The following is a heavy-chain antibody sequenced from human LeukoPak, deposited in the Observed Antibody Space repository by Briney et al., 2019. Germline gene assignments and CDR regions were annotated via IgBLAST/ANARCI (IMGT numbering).Heavy chain of an antibody. Sequence: GGSLRLSCAASGFTFSSYAMNWVRQAPGKGLEWVSGISGSGGSTYYADSVKGRFTISRDNSKNTLYLQMNSLRAEDTAVYYCAKDSSGSYEGWFDPWGQGTLVTVSS. J-gene: IGHJ5*02. CDR2: ISGSGGST. CDR1: GFTFSSYA. V-gene: IGHV3-23*01. CDR3: AKDSSGSYEGWFDP. D-gene: IGHD1-26*01.